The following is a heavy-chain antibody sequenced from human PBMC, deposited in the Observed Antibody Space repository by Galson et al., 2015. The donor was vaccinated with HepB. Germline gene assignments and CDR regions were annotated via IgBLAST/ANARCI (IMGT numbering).Heavy chain of an antibody. CDR2: FDPEDGET. Sequence: SVKVSCKVSGYTLTELSMHWVRQAPGKGLEWMGGFDPEDGETIYAQKFQGRVTITEDTSTDTAYMELSSLRSEDTAVYYCATARRYCSGGSCYSHDFWFDPWGQGTLVTVSS. CDR1: GYTLTELS. D-gene: IGHD2-15*01. V-gene: IGHV1-24*01. CDR3: ATARRYCSGGSCYSHDFWFDP. J-gene: IGHJ5*02.